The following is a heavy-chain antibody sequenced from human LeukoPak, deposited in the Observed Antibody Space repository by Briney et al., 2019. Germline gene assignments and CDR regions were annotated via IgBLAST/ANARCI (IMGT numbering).Heavy chain of an antibody. CDR3: AKDIDVWGAYYMDV. CDR2: ISWDGGST. J-gene: IGHJ6*03. D-gene: IGHD3-16*01. V-gene: IGHV3-43*01. CDR1: GFTFDDYT. Sequence: PGGSLRLSCAASGFTFDDYTMHWVRQAPGKGLEWVSLISWDGGSTYYADSVKGRFTISRDNSKNSLYLQMNSLRTEDTALYYCAKDIDVWGAYYMDVWGKGTTVTVSS.